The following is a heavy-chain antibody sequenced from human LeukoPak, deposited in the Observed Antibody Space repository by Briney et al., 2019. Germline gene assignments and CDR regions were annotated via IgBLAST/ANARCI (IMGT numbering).Heavy chain of an antibody. CDR3: ARDLSGYGDYVPLVDY. V-gene: IGHV1-18*01. D-gene: IGHD4-17*01. CDR1: GGTFSSYA. Sequence: GASVKVSCKASGGTFSSYAISWVRQAPGQGLEWMGWISAYNGNTNYAQKLQGRVTMTTDTSTSTAYMELRSLRSDDTAVYHCARDLSGYGDYVPLVDYWGQGTLVTVSS. J-gene: IGHJ4*02. CDR2: ISAYNGNT.